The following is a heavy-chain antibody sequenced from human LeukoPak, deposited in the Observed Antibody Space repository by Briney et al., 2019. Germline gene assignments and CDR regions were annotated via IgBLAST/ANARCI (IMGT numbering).Heavy chain of an antibody. D-gene: IGHD2-15*01. CDR3: AKGGGKGYCSGDRCYSPSYYYYMDV. V-gene: IGHV3-23*01. CDR2: ISGSGGST. Sequence: GGSLRLSCAASGFTFRSYAMNWVRQAPGKGLEWVSAISGSGGSTNYADSVKGRFTISRDNSKNTLYLQMNSLRAEDTAVYYCAKGGGKGYCSGDRCYSPSYYYYMDVWGKGTTVTVSS. J-gene: IGHJ6*03. CDR1: GFTFRSYA.